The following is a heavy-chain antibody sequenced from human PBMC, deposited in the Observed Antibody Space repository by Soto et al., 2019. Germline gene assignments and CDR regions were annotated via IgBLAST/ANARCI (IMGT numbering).Heavy chain of an antibody. V-gene: IGHV1-18*01. J-gene: IGHJ6*02. Sequence: GASVKVSCKASGYTFTSYGISWVRQAPGQGLDWMGWISAYNGNTIYAQKFQGRVTMTEDTSTDTAYMELSSLRSEDTAVYYCATDHGARLPLYYYYYGMDVWGQGTTVTVSS. CDR1: GYTFTSYG. CDR3: ATDHGARLPLYYYYYGMDV. CDR2: ISAYNGNT. D-gene: IGHD2-15*01.